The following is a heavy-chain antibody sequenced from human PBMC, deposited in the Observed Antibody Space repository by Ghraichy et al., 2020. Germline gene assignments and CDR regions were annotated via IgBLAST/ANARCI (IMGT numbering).Heavy chain of an antibody. CDR3: ATYGSSSYYTFDY. V-gene: IGHV3-7*01. J-gene: IGHJ4*02. CDR2: IKYDGSEK. Sequence: GGSLRLPCVASGFPFSSHWLSWVRQAPGKGLEWVANIKYDGSEKNYMDSLRGRFTISRDNAKNSLYLQINSLGAGDTAVYYCATYGSSSYYTFDYWGQGTLVTVSS. D-gene: IGHD3-10*01. CDR1: GFPFSSHW.